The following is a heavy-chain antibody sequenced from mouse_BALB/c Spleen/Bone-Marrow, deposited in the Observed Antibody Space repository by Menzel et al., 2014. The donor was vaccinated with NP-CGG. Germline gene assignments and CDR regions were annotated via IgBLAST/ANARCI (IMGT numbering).Heavy chain of an antibody. J-gene: IGHJ4*01. CDR3: AREGGTTAHYYAMDY. CDR2: ISSDGST. Sequence: EVQGVESGGGLVKPGGSLKLSCAASGFTFSSYAMSWVRQTPEKRLEWVASISSDGSTYYPDSVKGRFTISRDNARNILYLQMSSLRSEDTAMYYCAREGGTTAHYYAMDYWGQGTSVTVSS. CDR1: GFTFSSYA. D-gene: IGHD1-2*01. V-gene: IGHV5-6-5*01.